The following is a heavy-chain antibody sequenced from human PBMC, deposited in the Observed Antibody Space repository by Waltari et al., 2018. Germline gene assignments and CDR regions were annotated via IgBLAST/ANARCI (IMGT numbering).Heavy chain of an antibody. CDR2: IYYSGST. Sequence: QLQLQESGPGLVKPSETLSLTCTVSGGSISSSSYYWGWIRQPPGKGLEWIGSIYYSGSTYSNPSLKSRVTISVDTSKNQFSLKLSSVTAADTAVYYCARQGVAVAGIDYWGQGTLVTVSS. V-gene: IGHV4-39*01. D-gene: IGHD6-19*01. CDR1: GGSISSSSYY. J-gene: IGHJ4*02. CDR3: ARQGVAVAGIDY.